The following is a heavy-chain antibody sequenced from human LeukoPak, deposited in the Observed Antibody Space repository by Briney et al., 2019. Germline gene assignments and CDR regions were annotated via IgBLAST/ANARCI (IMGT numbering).Heavy chain of an antibody. D-gene: IGHD3-22*01. CDR3: ARVYYYDSRGAFDI. CDR2: IHPNSGGT. Sequence: ASVKVSCKASGYTFTGYYMHWVRQAPGQGLEWMGWIHPNSGGTNYAQKFQGRVTMNRDTSIRTAYMELSRLRSDDTAVYYCARVYYYDSRGAFDIWGQGTMVTVSS. J-gene: IGHJ3*02. CDR1: GYTFTGYY. V-gene: IGHV1-2*02.